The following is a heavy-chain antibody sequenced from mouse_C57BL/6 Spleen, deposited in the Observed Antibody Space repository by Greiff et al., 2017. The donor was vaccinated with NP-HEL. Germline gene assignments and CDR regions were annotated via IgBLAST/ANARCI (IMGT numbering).Heavy chain of an antibody. CDR2: IYPGSGNT. V-gene: IGHV1-76*01. CDR3: ASSLLRLGAMDY. D-gene: IGHD1-1*01. Sequence: QVQLQQSGAELVRPGASVKLSCKASGYTFTDYYINWVKQRPGQGLEWIARIYPGSGNTYYNEKFKGKATLTAEKSSSTAYMQLSSLTSEDSAVYFCASSLLRLGAMDYWGQGTSVTVSS. J-gene: IGHJ4*01. CDR1: GYTFTDYY.